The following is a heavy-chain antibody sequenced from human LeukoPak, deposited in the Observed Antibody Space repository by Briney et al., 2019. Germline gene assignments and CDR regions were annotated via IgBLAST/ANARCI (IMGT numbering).Heavy chain of an antibody. V-gene: IGHV4-61*02. Sequence: SETLSLTCTVSGGSISSGSYYWTWIRQPAGKGLEWIGRISNSGTTNYNPSLKSRVTISVDTSKNQFSLKLSSVTAADTAVYYCARSVSVWFGESWSGWFDPWGQGTLVTVSS. CDR3: ARSVSVWFGESWSGWFDP. J-gene: IGHJ5*02. CDR2: ISNSGTT. D-gene: IGHD3-10*01. CDR1: GGSISSGSYY.